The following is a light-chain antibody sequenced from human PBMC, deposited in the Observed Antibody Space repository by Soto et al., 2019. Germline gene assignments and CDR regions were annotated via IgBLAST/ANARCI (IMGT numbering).Light chain of an antibody. J-gene: IGKJ2*01. CDR1: QSVSSN. V-gene: IGKV3-15*01. CDR3: QQYKNWPPYT. CDR2: GAS. Sequence: EIVMTQPPATLSVSPGERATLSCRASQSVSSNLAWYQQQVGQSPRPLIYGASTRATGIPARFSGSGSGTDFTLTISNVQSEDFAVYYCQQYKNWPPYTLGQVTKVDIK.